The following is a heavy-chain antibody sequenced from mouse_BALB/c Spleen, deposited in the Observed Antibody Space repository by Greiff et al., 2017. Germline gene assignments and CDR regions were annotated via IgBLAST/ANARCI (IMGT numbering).Heavy chain of an antibody. CDR3: TRRTYYYGSSPYAMDY. CDR2: INPSNGGT. V-gene: IGHV1S81*02. CDR1: GYTFTSYY. D-gene: IGHD1-1*01. Sequence: VQLVESGAELVKPGASVKLSCKASGYTFTSYYMYWVKQRPGQGLEWIGEINPSNGGTNFNEKFKSKATLTVDKSSSTAYMQLSSLTSEDSAVYYCTRRTYYYGSSPYAMDYWGQGTSVTVSS. J-gene: IGHJ4*01.